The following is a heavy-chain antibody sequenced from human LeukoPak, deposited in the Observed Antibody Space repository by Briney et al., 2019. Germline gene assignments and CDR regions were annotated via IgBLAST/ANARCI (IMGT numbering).Heavy chain of an antibody. CDR3: ARLDYGDYDAFDI. CDR1: GDSIRSYY. Sequence: SETLSLTCTVSGDSIRSYYWSWIRQPPGKGLEWIAYVYYSGSTYYNPSLKSRVTISVDTSKNQFSLKLSSVTAADTAVYYCARLDYGDYDAFDIWGQGTMVTVSS. V-gene: IGHV4-59*04. D-gene: IGHD4-17*01. J-gene: IGHJ3*02. CDR2: VYYSGST.